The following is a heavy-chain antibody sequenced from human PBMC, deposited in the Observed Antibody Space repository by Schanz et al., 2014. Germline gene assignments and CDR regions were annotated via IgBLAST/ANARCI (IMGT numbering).Heavy chain of an antibody. CDR3: ARPGGSSWSFAY. D-gene: IGHD6-13*01. CDR1: DGSISSSSYY. Sequence: QVQLQESGPGLVKPSENLSLTCTVSDGSISSSSYYWGWIRQPPGKGLEWIGSIYQSGTTYYSPPQKSRTTIPVDPPKTKHPLKLISVPAADTAVYYCARPGGSSWSFAYWGLGRLVIVSS. V-gene: IGHV4-39*01. J-gene: IGHJ4*02. CDR2: IYQSGTT.